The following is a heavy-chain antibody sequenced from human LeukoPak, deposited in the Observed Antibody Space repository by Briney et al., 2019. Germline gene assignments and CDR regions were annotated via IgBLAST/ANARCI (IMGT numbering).Heavy chain of an antibody. CDR1: GGSISSYY. CDR3: AREYDYVWGSYRSGFDP. Sequence: SETLSLTCTVSGGSISSYYWGWILQPPGKGLEWIGYIYYSGSTNYNPSLKSRVTISVDTSKNQFSLKLSSVTAADTAVYYCAREYDYVWGSYRSGFDPWGQGTLVTVSS. V-gene: IGHV4-59*01. J-gene: IGHJ5*02. D-gene: IGHD3-16*02. CDR2: IYYSGST.